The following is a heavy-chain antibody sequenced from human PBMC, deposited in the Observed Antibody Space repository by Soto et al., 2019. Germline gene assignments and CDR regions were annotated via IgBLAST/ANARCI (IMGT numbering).Heavy chain of an antibody. V-gene: IGHV1-24*01. CDR2: FDPEDGET. J-gene: IGHJ4*02. CDR1: GYTLTELS. CDR3: ATIYSGYDSVGY. D-gene: IGHD5-12*01. Sequence: ASVKVSCKVSGYTLTELSMHWVRQAPGKGLEWMGGFDPEDGETIYAQKFQGRVTMTEDTSTDTAYMELSSLRSEDTAVYYCATIYSGYDSVGYWGQGTLVTVS.